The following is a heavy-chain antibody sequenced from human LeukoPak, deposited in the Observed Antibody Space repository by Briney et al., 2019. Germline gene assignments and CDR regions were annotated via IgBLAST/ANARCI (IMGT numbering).Heavy chain of an antibody. CDR1: GFTFSSYR. Sequence: GGSLRLSCAASGFTFSSYRMSCVRQAPGKGLEWVSNIKQYGSEKYHVDSVKGRFSISRANAKNSLYLQMNSLRAEDMAVYSCPREWSGYYMAYYYMDVWGKGTTVTVSS. J-gene: IGHJ6*03. CDR2: IKQYGSEK. CDR3: PREWSGYYMAYYYMDV. D-gene: IGHD3-3*01. V-gene: IGHV3-7*01.